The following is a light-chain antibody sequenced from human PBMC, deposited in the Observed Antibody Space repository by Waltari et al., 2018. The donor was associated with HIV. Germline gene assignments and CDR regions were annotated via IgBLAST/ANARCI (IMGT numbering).Light chain of an antibody. CDR2: DGA. CDR3: TSFTSSSTTTVV. CDR1: RRNLGGYTY. Sequence: QHALPQPAYGSGPPGPSITISCTGTRRNLGGYTYVSWHQQHPGKAPKLMIYDGANRPSGVSNRFSGSKSGNTASLTISGLQAEDEADYYCTSFTSSSTTTVVFGGGTKLTVL. V-gene: IGLV2-14*01. J-gene: IGLJ2*01.